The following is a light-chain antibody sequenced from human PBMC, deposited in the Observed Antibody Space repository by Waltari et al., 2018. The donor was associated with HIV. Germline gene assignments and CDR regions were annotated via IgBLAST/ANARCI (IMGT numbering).Light chain of an antibody. J-gene: IGKJ4*01. CDR1: ERLLKSNGYMY. V-gene: IGKV2-28*01. CDR2: LGS. CDR3: MQALESPLT. Sequence: DIVMTQSPVSLPVTPGEPASISCRSSERLLKSNGYMYLDWYLQKPGQSPQLLIFLGSNRAPGVPDRFSGSGSATEFTLKISKVEAEDVGVYYCMQALESPLTFGGGTRMDLK.